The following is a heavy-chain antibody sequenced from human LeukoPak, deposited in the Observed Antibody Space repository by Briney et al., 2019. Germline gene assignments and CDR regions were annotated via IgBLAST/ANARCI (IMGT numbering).Heavy chain of an antibody. V-gene: IGHV4-4*02. CDR2: IYHSGST. Sequence: PSETLSLTCAVSGGSISCSNWWSWVRQPPGKGLEWIGEIYHSGSTNYNPSLKSRVTMSVDKSTNQFSLKLSSVNAAATAVYYCARGSGYFDLWGRGTLVTVSS. CDR1: GGSISCSNW. CDR3: ARGSGYFDL. J-gene: IGHJ2*01.